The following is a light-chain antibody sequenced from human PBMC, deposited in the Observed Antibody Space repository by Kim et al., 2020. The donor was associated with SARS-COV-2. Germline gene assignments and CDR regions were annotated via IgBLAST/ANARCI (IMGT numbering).Light chain of an antibody. Sequence: GQSINNTLTGTSSDVGGYQSVSRDQPHPGQAPQVMIYEVSKRPSGVPDRFSGSKSGNTASLTVSGLQAQDEAVYYCSSHAGINHVVFGGGTQLTVL. V-gene: IGLV2-8*01. CDR1: SSDVGGYQS. J-gene: IGLJ3*02. CDR2: EVS. CDR3: SSHAGINHVV.